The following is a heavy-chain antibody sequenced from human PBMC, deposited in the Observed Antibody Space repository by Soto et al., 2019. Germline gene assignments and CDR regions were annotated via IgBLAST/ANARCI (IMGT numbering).Heavy chain of an antibody. CDR3: ARDEYGDYYFYGMNF. CDR2: ISSDGTNK. Sequence: GGSLRLSCAASGFTFRSYAICWVRQAPGNGLEWVAVISSDGTNKYYAASVTGRFTISRDNSKNALYLQMNSLRAEDTAAYYCARDEYGDYYFYGMNFWGHGSTVTSP. V-gene: IGHV3-30-3*01. J-gene: IGHJ6*02. D-gene: IGHD4-17*01. CDR1: GFTFRSYA.